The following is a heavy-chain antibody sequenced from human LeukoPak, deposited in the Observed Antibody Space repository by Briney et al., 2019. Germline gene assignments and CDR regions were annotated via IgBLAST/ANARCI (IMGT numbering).Heavy chain of an antibody. CDR3: ARDPRNVGLAP. CDR2: NNGDGSTT. V-gene: IGHV3-74*01. D-gene: IGHD2-15*01. CDR1: GFILSGCW. J-gene: IGHJ5*02. Sequence: PGGSLRLSCVASGFILSGCWMYWVRQAPGKGLMYISRNNGDGSTTNYADVVKGRFTMSRDNVKNTLYLQMNSLRVEDTAVYYCARDPRNVGLAPWGQGTLVTVSS.